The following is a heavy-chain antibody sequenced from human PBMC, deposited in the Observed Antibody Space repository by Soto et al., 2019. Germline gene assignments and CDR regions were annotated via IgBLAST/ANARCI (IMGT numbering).Heavy chain of an antibody. D-gene: IGHD1-1*01. CDR3: ARGWNDFPH. CDR1: GGTFSSYA. CDR2: IIPVFGTA. J-gene: IGHJ1*01. Sequence: SVKVSCKASGGTFSSYAISWVRQAPGQGLECMGGIIPVFGTANYAQKFQGRVTINADESTSTVYMELSSLRSEDTAVYYCARGWNDFPHWGQGXLVTVYS. V-gene: IGHV1-69*13.